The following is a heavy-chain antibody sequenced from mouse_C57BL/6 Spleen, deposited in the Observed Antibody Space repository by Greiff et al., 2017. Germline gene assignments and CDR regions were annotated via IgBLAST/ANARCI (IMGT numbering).Heavy chain of an antibody. V-gene: IGHV1-64*01. J-gene: IGHJ2*01. CDR3: AREGTTEVDY. D-gene: IGHD1-1*01. CDR1: GYTFTSYW. CDR2: IHPNSGST. Sequence: QVQLQQPGAELEKPGASVKLSCKASGYTFTSYWMHWVKQRPGQGLEWIGMIHPNSGSTNYNEKFKSKATLTIDKSSSTAYMQLSSLTSEDSAVYYCAREGTTEVDYWGQGTTLTVSS.